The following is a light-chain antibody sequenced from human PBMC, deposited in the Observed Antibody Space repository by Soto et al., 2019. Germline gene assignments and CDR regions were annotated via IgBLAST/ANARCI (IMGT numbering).Light chain of an antibody. V-gene: IGLV2-18*02. CDR2: EVN. J-gene: IGLJ1*01. CDR3: SSFTNRDTYV. CDR1: SSDIGSYNR. Sequence: QSVLTQPPSVSGSPGQSVTISCTGTSSDIGSYNRVSWYQQPPGAAPKLMICEVNNRPSGVPERFSGSKSGNTASLTIFGLQAEDEADYYCSSFTNRDTYVFGTGTKVTV.